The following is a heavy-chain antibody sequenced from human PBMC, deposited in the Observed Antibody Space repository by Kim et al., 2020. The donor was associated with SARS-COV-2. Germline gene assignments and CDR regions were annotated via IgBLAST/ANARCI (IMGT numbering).Heavy chain of an antibody. CDR3: ARDWIPIAVADIFGH. CDR1: GFTFSSSA. D-gene: IGHD6-19*01. V-gene: IGHV3-30-3*01. Sequence: GGSLRLSCAASGFTFSSSAMHWVRQAPGKGLEWVAVISYDGSKKYYADSVKGRFTISRDNSKNTLYLQMNSLRADDTAVYYCARDWIPIAVADIFGHWGPGPLVTVSS. J-gene: IGHJ4*02. CDR2: ISYDGSKK.